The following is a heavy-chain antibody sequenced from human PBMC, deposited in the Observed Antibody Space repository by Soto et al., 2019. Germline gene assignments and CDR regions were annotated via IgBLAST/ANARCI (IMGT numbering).Heavy chain of an antibody. D-gene: IGHD5-18*01. CDR3: ASEDTAMVLWFDP. CDR1: GFTFSSYA. J-gene: IGHJ5*02. CDR2: ISYDGSNK. Sequence: GGSLRLSCAASGFTFSSYAMHWVRQAPGKGLEWVAVISYDGSNKYYADSVKGRFTISRDNSKNTLYLQMNSLRAEDTAVYYCASEDTAMVLWFDPWGQGTLVTVSS. V-gene: IGHV3-30-3*01.